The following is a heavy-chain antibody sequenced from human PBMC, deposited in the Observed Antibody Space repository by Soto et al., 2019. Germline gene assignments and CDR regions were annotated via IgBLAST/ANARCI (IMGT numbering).Heavy chain of an antibody. D-gene: IGHD6-13*01. J-gene: IGHJ5*02. CDR3: ARHPERIAQIGWFDP. CDR1: GFTFSSYS. CDR2: ISSSSSTI. V-gene: IGHV3-48*01. Sequence: EVQLVESGGGLVQPGGSLRLSCAASGFTFSSYSMNWVRQGRGKGLEWVSYISSSSSTIYYADSVKGRFTISRDNAKNSLYLQINSLRAEDTAVYYCARHPERIAQIGWFDPWGQGTLVTVSS.